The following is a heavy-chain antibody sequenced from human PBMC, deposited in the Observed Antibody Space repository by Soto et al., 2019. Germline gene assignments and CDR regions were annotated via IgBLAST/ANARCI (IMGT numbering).Heavy chain of an antibody. CDR2: INPSGGST. J-gene: IGHJ5*02. CDR1: GYTFTSYY. V-gene: IGHV1-46*01. D-gene: IGHD2-21*02. Sequence: ASVKVSCKASGYTFTSYYMHWVRQAPGQGLEWMGIINPSGGSTSYAQKFQGRVTMTRDTSTSTVYMELSSTRSEDTAVYYCAREGRSYGGGDCYSGGFDHWGQGTLVTVSS. CDR3: AREGRSYGGGDCYSGGFDH.